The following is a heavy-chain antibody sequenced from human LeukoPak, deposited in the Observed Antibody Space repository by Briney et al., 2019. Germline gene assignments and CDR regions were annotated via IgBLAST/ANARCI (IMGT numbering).Heavy chain of an antibody. V-gene: IGHV3-53*01. CDR2: VESGGDT. D-gene: IGHD3-10*01. CDR3: ARVGSYYDMDV. Sequence: GGSLRLSCAASGFSVTSKYINWVRQAPGKGLEWVLVVESGGDTSYANSVKGRFTVSRDIFQNTLYLQMNNLRAEDTAVYYCARVGSYYDMDVWGQGTTVTVSS. CDR1: GFSVTSKY. J-gene: IGHJ6*02.